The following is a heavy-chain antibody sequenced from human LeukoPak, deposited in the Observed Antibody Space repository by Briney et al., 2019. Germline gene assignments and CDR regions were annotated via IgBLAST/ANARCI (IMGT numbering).Heavy chain of an antibody. CDR3: ARDPKPQYYDFWNGYYKPWDAFDI. V-gene: IGHV3-21*01. D-gene: IGHD3-3*01. CDR1: GFTFSSYS. J-gene: IGHJ3*02. Sequence: KPGGSLRLSCAASGFTFSSYSMNWVRQAPGKGLEWVSSISSSSSYIYYADSVKGRFTISRDNAKNSLYLQMNSLRAEDTAVYYCARDPKPQYYDFWNGYYKPWDAFDIWGQGTMVTVSS. CDR2: ISSSSSYI.